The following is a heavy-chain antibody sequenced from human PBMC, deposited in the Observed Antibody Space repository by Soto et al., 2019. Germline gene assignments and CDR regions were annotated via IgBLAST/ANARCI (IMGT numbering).Heavy chain of an antibody. J-gene: IGHJ4*02. CDR1: GFTFSSYA. V-gene: IGHV3-23*01. CDR2: ISGSDDST. Sequence: EVQLLESGGGLVQPGASLRLSCAASGFTFSSYAMSWVRQAPGKGLEWVSVISGSDDSTYYADSVKVRFTISRDNSKNSLYLQMTTLRADDTAVYYCAMRSSSSTFGYWGQGTLVTVSS. CDR3: AMRSSSSTFGY. D-gene: IGHD6-6*01.